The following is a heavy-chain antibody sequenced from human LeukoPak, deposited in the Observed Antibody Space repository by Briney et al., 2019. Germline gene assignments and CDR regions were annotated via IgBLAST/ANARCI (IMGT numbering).Heavy chain of an antibody. CDR2: TSGDDVNT. V-gene: IGHV1-18*03. Sequence: GASVKVSCKASGYTFINYGISWVRQARGQGLEWMGWTSGDDVNTYYAQKFLGRVIMTTDISTTTAYMELRSLRPDDMAVYYCVRDWEWKAARNLFDPWGQGTRVTVSS. J-gene: IGHJ5*02. CDR3: VRDWEWKAARNLFDP. D-gene: IGHD6-6*01. CDR1: GYTFINYG.